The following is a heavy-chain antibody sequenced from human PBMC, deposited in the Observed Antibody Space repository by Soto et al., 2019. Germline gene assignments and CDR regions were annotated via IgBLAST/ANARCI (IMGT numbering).Heavy chain of an antibody. CDR3: ARDPPYGSGSDGMDV. CDR1: GGTFSSYT. J-gene: IGHJ6*02. V-gene: IGHV1-69*04. Sequence: SVKVSCKASGGTFSSYTISWVRQAPGQGLEWMGRIIPILGIANYAQKFQGRVTITADKSTSTAYMELSSLRSEDTAVYYCARDPPYGSGSDGMDVWGQGTTVTVSS. CDR2: IIPILGIA. D-gene: IGHD3-10*01.